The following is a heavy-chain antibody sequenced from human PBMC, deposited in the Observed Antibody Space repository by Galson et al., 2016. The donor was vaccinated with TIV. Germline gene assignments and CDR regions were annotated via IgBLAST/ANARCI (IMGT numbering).Heavy chain of an antibody. Sequence: SVKVSCKASGGIFRSYAISWVRQAPGQGLEWMGRIIAIFGTADYAQKFQGRVTITADESTNTAYMELSSLGSEDTVVYYCARLPSYYGSGNHWFDPWGQGTLVTVSS. CDR2: IIAIFGTA. V-gene: IGHV1-69*13. J-gene: IGHJ5*02. CDR3: ARLPSYYGSGNHWFDP. D-gene: IGHD3-10*01. CDR1: GGIFRSYA.